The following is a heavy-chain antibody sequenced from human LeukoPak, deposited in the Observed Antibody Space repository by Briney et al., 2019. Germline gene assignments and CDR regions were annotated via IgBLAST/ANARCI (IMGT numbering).Heavy chain of an antibody. J-gene: IGHJ4*02. V-gene: IGHV4-59*01. CDR1: GASIRTYY. Sequence: SETLSLTCDVSGASIRTYYWCWIRQPPGKGLEWVGHIYYSGGTRYNPSLKSRVTISVDTSKNQFSLKLNSVTAADTALYYCAREQAVAGSGFDYWGQGTLVTVSS. CDR3: AREQAVAGSGFDY. CDR2: IYYSGGT. D-gene: IGHD6-19*01.